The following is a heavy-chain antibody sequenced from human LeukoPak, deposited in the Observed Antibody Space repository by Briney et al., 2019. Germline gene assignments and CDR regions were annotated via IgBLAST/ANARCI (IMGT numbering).Heavy chain of an antibody. Sequence: PGGSLRLSCAASGFTFSIYWMTWVRQAPGKGLEWVANIKPDGSWKSYVDSVKGRFIISRDNAKKSLYMEMNSLRAEDTAVYYCASPLVESSGNVYFGLWGRGTLVTVSS. CDR2: IKPDGSWK. CDR3: ASPLVESSGNVYFGL. D-gene: IGHD4-23*01. V-gene: IGHV3-7*05. J-gene: IGHJ2*01. CDR1: GFTFSIYW.